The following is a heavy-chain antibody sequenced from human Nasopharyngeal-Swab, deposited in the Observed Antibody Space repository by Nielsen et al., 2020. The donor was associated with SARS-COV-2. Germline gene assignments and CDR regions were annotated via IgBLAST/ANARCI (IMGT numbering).Heavy chain of an antibody. D-gene: IGHD3-10*01. V-gene: IGHV5-51*01. CDR3: ARPGSGSYYGSYMDV. CDR1: GYSFTSYW. Sequence: KVSCKGSGYSFTSYWIGWVRQMPGKGLEWMGIIYPGDSDTRYSPSFQGQVTISADKSISTAYLQWSSLKASDTAMYYCARPGSGSYYGSYMDVWGKGTTVTVSS. J-gene: IGHJ6*03. CDR2: IYPGDSDT.